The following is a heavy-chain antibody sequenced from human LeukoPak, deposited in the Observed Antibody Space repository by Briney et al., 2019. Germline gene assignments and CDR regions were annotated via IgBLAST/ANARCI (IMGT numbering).Heavy chain of an antibody. D-gene: IGHD2-2*01. J-gene: IGHJ4*02. CDR3: ARVGSYCTSTSCFDY. V-gene: IGHV1-18*01. Sequence: ASVKVSCKASGYTFTSYGISWVRQAPGQGLEWMGWISAYNGNANYAQNLQGRVTMTTDTSTSTVYMELRGLRSDDTAVYYCARVGSYCTSTSCFDYWAREPWSPSPQ. CDR2: ISAYNGNA. CDR1: GYTFTSYG.